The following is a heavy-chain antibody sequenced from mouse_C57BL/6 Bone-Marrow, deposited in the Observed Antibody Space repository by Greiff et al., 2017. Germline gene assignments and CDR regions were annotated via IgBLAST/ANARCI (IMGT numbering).Heavy chain of an antibody. D-gene: IGHD1-1*01. CDR2: ISSGGSYT. Sequence: EVQGVESGGDLVKPGGSLKLSCAASGFTFSSYGMSWVRQTPDKRLEWVATISSGGSYTYYPDSVKGRFTISRDNAKNTLYLQMSSLKSEDTARYYCAGRGFYYGSRGYFDVWGTGTTVTVSS. V-gene: IGHV5-6*01. J-gene: IGHJ1*03. CDR3: AGRGFYYGSRGYFDV. CDR1: GFTFSSYG.